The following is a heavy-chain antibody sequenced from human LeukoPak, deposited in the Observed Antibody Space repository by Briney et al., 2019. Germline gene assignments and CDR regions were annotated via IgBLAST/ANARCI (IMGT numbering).Heavy chain of an antibody. CDR2: ISSSSSYI. CDR3: ARDVGSSWPFDY. Sequence: PGGSLRLSCAASGFTFSSYSMNWVRQAPGKGLEWVSYISSSSSYIYYADSVKGRFTISRDNAKNSLYLQMNSLRAEDTAVYYCARDVGSSWPFDYWGQGTLVTVSS. J-gene: IGHJ4*02. V-gene: IGHV3-21*05. CDR1: GFTFSSYS. D-gene: IGHD6-13*01.